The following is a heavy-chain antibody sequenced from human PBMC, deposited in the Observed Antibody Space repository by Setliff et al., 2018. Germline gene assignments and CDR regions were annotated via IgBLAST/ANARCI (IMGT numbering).Heavy chain of an antibody. J-gene: IGHJ6*02. V-gene: IGHV3-15*01. CDR2: IKRITDSGTT. CDR3: TTSPISSGWHSNFDYNMDV. Sequence: GGSLRLSCTASGFTFSNAWMSWVRQAPGKGLEWVGRIKRITDSGTTDHAAPVKGRFTVSRDDSISTLYLQMNSPKTEDTAVYYCTTSPISSGWHSNFDYNMDVWGQGTTVTVSS. CDR1: GFTFSNAW. D-gene: IGHD6-19*01.